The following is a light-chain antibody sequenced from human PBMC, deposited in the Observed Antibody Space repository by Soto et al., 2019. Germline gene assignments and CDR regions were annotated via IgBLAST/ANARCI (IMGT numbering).Light chain of an antibody. CDR2: GNS. CDR3: QSYDSSMSGDV. J-gene: IGLJ1*01. CDR1: SSNIGAGYD. V-gene: IGLV1-40*01. Sequence: QSVLTQPPSVSGAPGQKVTISCTGSSSNIGAGYDVNWYHQLPGTAPKLLIHGNSNRPSGVPDRFSGSKSGISASLAITGLQAEDEADYFCQSYDSSMSGDVFGTGTKVTVL.